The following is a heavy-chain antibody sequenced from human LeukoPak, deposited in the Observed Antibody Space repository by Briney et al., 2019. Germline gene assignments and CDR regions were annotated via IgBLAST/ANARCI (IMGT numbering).Heavy chain of an antibody. CDR1: GFTFSSYT. J-gene: IGHJ4*02. CDR3: AREERSSVVTPIDY. CDR2: ITSSSSYI. Sequence: GGSLRLSCAASGFTFSSYTMNWVRQAPGKGLEWVSSITSSSSYIYYADSVKGRFTISRDNAKNSLYLHMNSLRAEDTAVYYCAREERSSVVTPIDYWGQGTLVTVSS. D-gene: IGHD4-23*01. V-gene: IGHV3-21*01.